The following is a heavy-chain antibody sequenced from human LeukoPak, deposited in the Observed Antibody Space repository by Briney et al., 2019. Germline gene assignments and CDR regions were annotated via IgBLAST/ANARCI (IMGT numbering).Heavy chain of an antibody. CDR2: INQDGSEE. D-gene: IGHD2-8*02. CDR3: ARYGFLLGGHHYYYMDV. Sequence: GGSLRLSCAASGFTFSSYWLSWFRQAPGKGLEWVANINQDGSEEYFVDSVKGRFTISRDNAKNSMNLQMNSLGVEDTAVYYCARYGFLLGGHHYYYMDVWGKGTTVTVSS. J-gene: IGHJ6*03. CDR1: GFTFSSYW. V-gene: IGHV3-7*01.